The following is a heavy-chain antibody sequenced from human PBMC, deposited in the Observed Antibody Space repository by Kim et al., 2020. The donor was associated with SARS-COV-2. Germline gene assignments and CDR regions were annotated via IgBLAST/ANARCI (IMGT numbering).Heavy chain of an antibody. Sequence: SETLSLTCAVYGGSFSGYYWTWIRQPPGKGLEWIGEINHSGSTNYSPSLKSRVTISVDRSKNQFSLKLSSVTAADTAVYYCASENYDILTGYFQGLFWG. J-gene: IGHJ3*01. CDR1: GGSFSGYY. D-gene: IGHD3-9*01. V-gene: IGHV4-34*01. CDR3: ASENYDILTGYFQGLF. CDR2: INHSGST.